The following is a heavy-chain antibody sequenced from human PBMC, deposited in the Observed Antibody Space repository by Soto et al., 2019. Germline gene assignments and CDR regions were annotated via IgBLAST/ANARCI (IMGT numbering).Heavy chain of an antibody. Sequence: GASVKVSCKASGGTFSSYAISWVRQAPGQGLEWMGGIIPIFGTANYAQKFQGRVTITADESTSTAYMELSSLRSEDTAVYYCARDTTIFGVVTNMDVWGKGTTVTVSS. J-gene: IGHJ6*03. CDR3: ARDTTIFGVVTNMDV. CDR2: IIPIFGTA. CDR1: GGTFSSYA. D-gene: IGHD3-3*01. V-gene: IGHV1-69*13.